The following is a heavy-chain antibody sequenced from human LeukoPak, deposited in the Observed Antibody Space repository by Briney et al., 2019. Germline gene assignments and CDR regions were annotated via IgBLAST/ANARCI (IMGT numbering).Heavy chain of an antibody. D-gene: IGHD2-2*01. CDR2: ISSSSSYI. CDR1: GFTFSSYS. J-gene: IGHJ6*02. Sequence: GGSLRLSCAASGFTFSSYSMNWVRQAPGKGLEWVSSISSSSSYIYYADSAKGRFTISRDNSKNTLYLQMNSLRAEDTAVYYCARENRGQYQLLSGVDVWGQGTTVTVSS. CDR3: ARENRGQYQLLSGVDV. V-gene: IGHV3-21*01.